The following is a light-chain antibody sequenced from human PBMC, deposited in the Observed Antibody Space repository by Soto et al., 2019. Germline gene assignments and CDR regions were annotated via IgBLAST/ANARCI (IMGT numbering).Light chain of an antibody. J-gene: IGKJ3*01. Sequence: EVVLTQSPGTLSLSPGDRATLACRASQSVAANYLAWYQQKRGQAPRLLIYGASSRATGIPDRFGGSGSGTDFTLTISSLEPEDVAVYYCHQYGTAPLTFGPGTKVDIK. V-gene: IGKV3-20*01. CDR3: HQYGTAPLT. CDR2: GAS. CDR1: QSVAANY.